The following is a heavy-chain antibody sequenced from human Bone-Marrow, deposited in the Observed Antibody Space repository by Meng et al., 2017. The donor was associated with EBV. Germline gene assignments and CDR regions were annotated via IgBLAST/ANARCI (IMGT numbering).Heavy chain of an antibody. CDR3: ASESGRGYTPDY. CDR2: LIPMLGAP. J-gene: IGHJ4*02. Sequence: QGQGGPPGAEVKKPGSSVKVSCKTSGGTFSSDAISWVRQAPGQGLEWMGGLIPMLGAPNYAQKFQDRVTIIADKSTSIHYMELSSLRSDDTAVYYCASESGRGYTPDYWGRGTLVTASS. CDR1: GGTFSSDA. D-gene: IGHD3-10*01. V-gene: IGHV1-69*06.